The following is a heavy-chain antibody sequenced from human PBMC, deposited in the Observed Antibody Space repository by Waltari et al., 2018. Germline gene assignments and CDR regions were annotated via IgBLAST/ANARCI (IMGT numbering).Heavy chain of an antibody. CDR1: GASLSSSSYF. CDR3: AREVPRNGYIGLIYYYMDV. CDR2: INYRGSN. V-gene: IGHV4-39*01. J-gene: IGHJ6*03. D-gene: IGHD5-12*01. Sequence: QLQLQESGPGLVKPSETLSLTCTVSGASLSSSSYFWSWLRQPPGKGLEWIGSINYRGSNYYNVSLKSRVTSSVDSATNQVSLKLTSVTAADTAVYFCAREVPRNGYIGLIYYYMDVWGKGTTVTVSS.